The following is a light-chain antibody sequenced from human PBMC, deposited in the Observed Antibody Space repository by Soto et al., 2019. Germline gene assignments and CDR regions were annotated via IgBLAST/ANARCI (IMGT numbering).Light chain of an antibody. CDR1: QSVSSSY. CDR3: QQRSNWPPIT. V-gene: IGKV3D-20*02. J-gene: IGKJ5*01. CDR2: GAS. Sequence: EIVFTQSPCTLSLTPGERATLSCRASQSVSSSYLAWYQQKPGQAPRLLIYGASNRATGIPARFSGSGSGTDFTLTISSLEPEDFAVYYCQQRSNWPPITSAQRARLEI.